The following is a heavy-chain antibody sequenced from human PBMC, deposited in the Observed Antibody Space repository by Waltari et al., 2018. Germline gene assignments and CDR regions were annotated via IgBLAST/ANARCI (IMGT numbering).Heavy chain of an antibody. CDR1: GDSVPSNSAA. CDR2: TYYGSKWYD. D-gene: IGHD6-13*01. Sequence: QVQLQQSGPGLVKPSQTLSLTCAISGDSVPSNSAAWSWIRQSPSRGLEWLGRTYYGSKWYDEYAVSVKSRITINPDTSKNQFSLQLNSVTPEDTAVYYCARGHGQQLVQRAFDIWGQGTMVIVSS. J-gene: IGHJ3*02. V-gene: IGHV6-1*01. CDR3: ARGHGQQLVQRAFDI.